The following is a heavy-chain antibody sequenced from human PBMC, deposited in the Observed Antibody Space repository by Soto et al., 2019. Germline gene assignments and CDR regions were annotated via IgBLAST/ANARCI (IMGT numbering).Heavy chain of an antibody. Sequence: ASVKVSCKASGYTFTKFHIHWVRQAPGQGLEWMGMIDPSGGVTRDAQRFQGRITMTSDTSTSSVYMELRGLTSEDTAVYYCARDYSRDFWSGYYNPAFDIWGQGTMVTVSS. V-gene: IGHV1-46*01. CDR2: IDPSGGVT. J-gene: IGHJ3*02. CDR3: ARDYSRDFWSGYYNPAFDI. CDR1: GYTFTKFH. D-gene: IGHD3-3*01.